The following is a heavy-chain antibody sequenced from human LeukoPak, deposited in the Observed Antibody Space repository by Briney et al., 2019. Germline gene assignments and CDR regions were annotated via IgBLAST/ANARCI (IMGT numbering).Heavy chain of an antibody. CDR3: ARVGYSSGWYGDYGMDV. D-gene: IGHD6-19*01. Sequence: GRSLRLSCVASGFSLSNFQMYWVRQAPGKGLEWVAVISYDGSNKYYADSVKGRFTISRDNSKNTLYLQMNSLRAEDTAVYYCARVGYSSGWYGDYGMDVWGQGTTVTVSS. V-gene: IGHV3-30-3*01. J-gene: IGHJ6*02. CDR1: GFSLSNFQ. CDR2: ISYDGSNK.